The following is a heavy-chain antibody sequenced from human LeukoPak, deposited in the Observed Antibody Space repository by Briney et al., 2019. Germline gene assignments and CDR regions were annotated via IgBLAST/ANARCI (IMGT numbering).Heavy chain of an antibody. CDR2: IRYDGSNK. CDR3: ARDLWGVPGPKNAFDI. V-gene: IGHV3-30*02. J-gene: IGHJ3*02. Sequence: GGSLRLSCAASGFTFSSYGMHWVRQAPGKGLEWVAFIRYDGSNKYYADSVKGRFTISRDNSKNTLYLQMNSLRAEGTAVYYCARDLWGVPGPKNAFDIWGQGTMVTVSS. CDR1: GFTFSSYG. D-gene: IGHD3-3*01.